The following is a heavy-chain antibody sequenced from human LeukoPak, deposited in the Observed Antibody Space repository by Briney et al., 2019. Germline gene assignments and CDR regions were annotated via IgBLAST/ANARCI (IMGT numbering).Heavy chain of an antibody. Sequence: GGSLRLSCAAAGFTFSTYWMSWVRKAPGKGLEWVANIKEDGSEQYYVDSLEGRFTISRDNAQNSLYLQMSSLRAEDTAMYYCARDSAGNDYWGQGTLVTVSS. CDR1: GFTFSTYW. CDR2: IKEDGSEQ. V-gene: IGHV3-7*01. CDR3: ARDSAGNDY. J-gene: IGHJ4*02. D-gene: IGHD6-13*01.